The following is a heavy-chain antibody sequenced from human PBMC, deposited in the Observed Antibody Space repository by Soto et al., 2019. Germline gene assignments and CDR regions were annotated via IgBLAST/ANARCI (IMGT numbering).Heavy chain of an antibody. Sequence: QVQLVQSGAEVKKPGPSVKVSCKASGGTFTSYAINWVRQATGQGLEWMGWMNPNIGNTSYAQKFQGRVTMTADTSISTAYMELSSLRSEDTAVYYCARVAEASDYEGYCIDVWGQGTPVTVSS. V-gene: IGHV1-8*01. CDR1: GGTFTSYA. CDR2: MNPNIGNT. CDR3: ARVAEASDYEGYCIDV. J-gene: IGHJ6*02. D-gene: IGHD3-16*01.